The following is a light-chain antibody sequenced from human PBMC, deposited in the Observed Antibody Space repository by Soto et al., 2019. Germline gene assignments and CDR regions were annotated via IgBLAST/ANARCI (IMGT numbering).Light chain of an antibody. Sequence: QSVLSQPPSVSGAPGQRVTISCTGSSSNIGAGYDAHWFQQVPGTAPKLLISVNNDRSSGVPDRFSVSKSGSSASLAITGLQAEDEAYYYCQTYDSSLNTWVFGGGTKLTVL. J-gene: IGLJ3*02. V-gene: IGLV1-40*01. CDR1: SSNIGAGYD. CDR3: QTYDSSLNTWV. CDR2: VNN.